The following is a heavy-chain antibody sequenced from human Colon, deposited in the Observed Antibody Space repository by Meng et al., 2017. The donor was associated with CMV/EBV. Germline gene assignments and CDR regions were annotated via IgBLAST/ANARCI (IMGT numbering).Heavy chain of an antibody. CDR1: GVSFSGYY. CDR3: ARGRYGSGRHQIDY. D-gene: IGHD3-10*01. V-gene: IGHV4-34*01. Sequence: VHLLPLCAGLLRPSETLSLSCAVGGVSFSGYYWSYSCKPPGKGLEWMGEINHNGSTNYNPSLKSRVTISVDMSKNQFSLKLSSVTAADTAVYYCARGRYGSGRHQIDYWGQGTLVTVSS. J-gene: IGHJ4*02. CDR2: INHNGST.